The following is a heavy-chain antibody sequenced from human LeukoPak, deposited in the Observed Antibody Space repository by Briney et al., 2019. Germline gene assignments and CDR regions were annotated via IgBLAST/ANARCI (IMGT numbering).Heavy chain of an antibody. Sequence: SETLSLTCTVSGGSISSGGYYWSWIRQHPGKGLEWIGYIYYSGSTYYNPSLKSRVTISVDTSKNQFSLKLSSVTAADTAVYYCARAKTPSGWFDPWGQGILATVSS. V-gene: IGHV4-31*03. CDR2: IYYSGST. CDR3: ARAKTPSGWFDP. CDR1: GGSISSGGYY. J-gene: IGHJ5*02. D-gene: IGHD6-19*01.